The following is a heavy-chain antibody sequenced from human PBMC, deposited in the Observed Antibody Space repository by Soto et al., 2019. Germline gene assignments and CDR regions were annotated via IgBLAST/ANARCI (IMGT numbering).Heavy chain of an antibody. J-gene: IGHJ6*03. V-gene: IGHV3-64*01. D-gene: IGHD6-6*01. Sequence: EVQLAESGGGLAQPGGSLRLSGAASGFTLSGYAMDWVRQAPGKGLEYVSGISSNGVGTYYANSVQGRFTISRDNSKNTVYLQMGSLRPEDMAVYYCARRARPDFYYMAVWGKATTVTVSS. CDR2: ISSNGVGT. CDR3: ARRARPDFYYMAV. CDR1: GFTLSGYA.